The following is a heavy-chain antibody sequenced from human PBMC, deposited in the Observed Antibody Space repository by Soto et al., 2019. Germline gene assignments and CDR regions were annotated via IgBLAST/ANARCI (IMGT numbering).Heavy chain of an antibody. CDR1: GFSLTTSGVG. Sequence: QITLKESGPPLVRPTQTLTLACSLSGFSLTTSGVGVRWIRQPPGKALEFLALLYWDDDTRYRPSLRTRLNITKDTSNNLVVRTLTHVDPVDTATYYCVRFWGGFFVQRHRDAFDLWGQGTMVTVSS. V-gene: IGHV2-5*02. CDR3: VRFWGGFFVQRHRDAFDL. CDR2: LYWDDDT. D-gene: IGHD3-3*01. J-gene: IGHJ3*01.